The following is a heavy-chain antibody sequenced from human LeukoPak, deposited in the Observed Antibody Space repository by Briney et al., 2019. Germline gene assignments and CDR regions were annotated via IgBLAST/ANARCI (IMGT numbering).Heavy chain of an antibody. CDR3: ARGGWNKFDY. J-gene: IGHJ4*02. CDR1: GGSISSYY. CDR2: IFYSGTT. D-gene: IGHD3-22*01. Sequence: SETLSLTCTVSGGSISSYYWSWIRQPPGKGLEWIGFIFYSGTTNYNPSLKSRVTISVDTSKNQYSLKLSSVTAADTAVYYCARGGWNKFDYWGQGTLVTVSS. V-gene: IGHV4-59*01.